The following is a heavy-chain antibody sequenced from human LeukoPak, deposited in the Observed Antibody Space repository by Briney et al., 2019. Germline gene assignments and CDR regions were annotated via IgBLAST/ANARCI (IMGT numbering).Heavy chain of an antibody. V-gene: IGHV4-39*01. CDR2: IYYSGST. Sequence: SETLSLTCTVSGGSISSSGYYWGWIRQPPGKGLEWIGTIYYSGSTYYRPSLQSRVTISVDTSKNQLSLKLSSVTAADTAVYYCARHQGFTSMVRGVIDYWAQGTLVTVSS. J-gene: IGHJ4*02. D-gene: IGHD3-10*01. CDR3: ARHQGFTSMVRGVIDY. CDR1: GGSISSSGYY.